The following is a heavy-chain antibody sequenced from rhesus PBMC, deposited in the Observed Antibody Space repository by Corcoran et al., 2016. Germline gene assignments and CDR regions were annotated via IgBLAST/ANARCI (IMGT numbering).Heavy chain of an antibody. CDR1: GGPLSSSNW. J-gene: IGHJ5-1*01. CDR3: ARDPGRGVRRFDV. V-gene: IGHV4S18*01. D-gene: IGHD1-38*01. CDR2: IYSNSEST. Sequence: QVQLQESGPGLVKPSETLSLTCAVSGGPLSSSNWWRWIRQHPGKGLEWIGCIYSNSESTNYNPSLKSRVTISKDSSKNQFSLKLSSVTAADTAVYYCARDPGRGVRRFDVWGPGVLVTVSS.